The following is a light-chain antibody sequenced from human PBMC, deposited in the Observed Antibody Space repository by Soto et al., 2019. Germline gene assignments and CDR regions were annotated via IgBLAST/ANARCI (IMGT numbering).Light chain of an antibody. CDR2: WAS. V-gene: IGKV4-1*01. CDR1: QSVFYSSNNKNF. Sequence: DIVMTQSPDSLAVSLGERATINCKSSQSVFYSSNNKNFLAWYQQRPGQPPKLLIYWASTRESGVPDRFSGSGSGTDFPLTISGLQAEDVAVYYCQQYYRSSTFGQGTKVEIK. J-gene: IGKJ1*01. CDR3: QQYYRSST.